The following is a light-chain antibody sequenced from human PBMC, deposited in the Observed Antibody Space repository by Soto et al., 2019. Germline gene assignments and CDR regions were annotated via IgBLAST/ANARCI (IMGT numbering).Light chain of an antibody. CDR3: QQYFSYPLT. CDR1: HGISSH. CDR2: TSS. Sequence: AIRMTQSPSSFSASTGDRVTITCRASHGISSHLAWYQVKPGKAPRLLIYTSSYLESGVPSTFSGSGSGTDFTLTISSLQSEDFAVYYCQQYFSYPLTFGGGTKVVIK. V-gene: IGKV1-8*01. J-gene: IGKJ4*01.